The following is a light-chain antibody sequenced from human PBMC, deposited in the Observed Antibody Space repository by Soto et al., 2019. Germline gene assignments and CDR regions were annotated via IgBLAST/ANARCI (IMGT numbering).Light chain of an antibody. CDR2: YDD. J-gene: IGLJ2*01. CDR1: WSNIGHNA. Sequence: QSVLTQPPSVSEAPRQRVTISCSGSWSNIGHNAVNWYQQLPEKAPKLLIYYDDLLPSGVSARSSGSKSGTSASLAISGLKFEVEADYYCAAWDDSLNGVVFGGGTKLTVL. CDR3: AAWDDSLNGVV. V-gene: IGLV1-36*01.